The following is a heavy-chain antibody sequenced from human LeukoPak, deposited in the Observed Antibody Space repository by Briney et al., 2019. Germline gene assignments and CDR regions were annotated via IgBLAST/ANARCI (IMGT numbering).Heavy chain of an antibody. V-gene: IGHV3-23*01. CDR2: ISDSGGST. J-gene: IGHJ4*02. CDR1: GFTFSSYA. Sequence: PGGSLRLSCAASGFTFSSYAMSWVRQAPGKGLEWVSAISDSGGSTYYADSVKGRFTISRDNSKNTLYLQMNSLRAEDTAVYYCAKEVNYYDSSGPYPHWGQGTLVTVSS. D-gene: IGHD3-22*01. CDR3: AKEVNYYDSSGPYPH.